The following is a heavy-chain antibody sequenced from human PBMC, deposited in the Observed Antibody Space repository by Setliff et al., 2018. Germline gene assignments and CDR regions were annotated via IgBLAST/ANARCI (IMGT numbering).Heavy chain of an antibody. CDR3: ARVPHIWFGDLVTFDDAFDV. CDR2: INHSGST. V-gene: IGHV4-34*01. D-gene: IGHD3-10*01. CDR1: GGSFSDHF. J-gene: IGHJ3*01. Sequence: PSETLSLTCTVYGGSFSDHFWSWIRQPPGKGLEWIGEINHSGSTNYNPSLKSRVTISVDASKNQFSLKLTSVTAADTAVYFCARVPHIWFGDLVTFDDAFDVWGQVTMVTVSS.